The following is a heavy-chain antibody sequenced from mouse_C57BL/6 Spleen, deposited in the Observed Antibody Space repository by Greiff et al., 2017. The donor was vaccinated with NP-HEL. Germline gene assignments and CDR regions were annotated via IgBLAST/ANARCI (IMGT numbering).Heavy chain of an antibody. CDR1: GFTFSSYA. Sequence: EVKLVESGEGLVKPGGSLKLSCAASGFTFSSYAMSWVRQTPEKRLEWVAYISSGGDYIYYADTVKGRFTISRDNARNTLYLQMSSLKSEDTAMYYCTRERGLDHSAMDYWGQGTSVTVSS. J-gene: IGHJ4*01. CDR3: TRERGLDHSAMDY. CDR2: ISSGGDYI. D-gene: IGHD2-4*01. V-gene: IGHV5-9-1*02.